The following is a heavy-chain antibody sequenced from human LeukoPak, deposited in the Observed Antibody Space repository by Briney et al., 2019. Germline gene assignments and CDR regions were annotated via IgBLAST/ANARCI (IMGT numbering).Heavy chain of an antibody. CDR1: GFTFSSYA. D-gene: IGHD2-21*01. J-gene: IGHJ6*03. CDR2: ISGSGGST. Sequence: GGSLRLSCAASGFTFSSYAMSWVRQAPGKGLEWVSAISGSGGSTYYADSVKGRITISRDNSKNMLYLQLNSLRAEDTAVYYCAKVAGDWYYYYYMDVWGKGTTVTVS. CDR3: AKVAGDWYYYYYMDV. V-gene: IGHV3-23*01.